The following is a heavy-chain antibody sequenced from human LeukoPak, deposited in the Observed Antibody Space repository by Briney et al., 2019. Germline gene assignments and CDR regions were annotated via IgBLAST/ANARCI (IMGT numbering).Heavy chain of an antibody. V-gene: IGHV6-1*01. CDR3: ARDSLSRGYSYGYYFDY. D-gene: IGHD5-18*01. J-gene: IGHJ4*02. Sequence: SQTLSLTCAISGDSVSSNSAAWNWIRQSPSRGLEWLGRTYYRSKWYNDYAVPVKSRITINPDTSKNQFSLQLNSVTPEDTAVYYCARDSLSRGYSYGYYFDYWGQGTLVTVSS. CDR1: GDSVSSNSAA. CDR2: TYYRSKWYN.